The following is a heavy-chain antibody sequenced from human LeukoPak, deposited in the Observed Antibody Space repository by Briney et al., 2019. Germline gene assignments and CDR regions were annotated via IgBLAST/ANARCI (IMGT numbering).Heavy chain of an antibody. CDR3: ARVGSKWIQLWPYDY. V-gene: IGHV1-46*01. J-gene: IGHJ4*02. Sequence: GASVKVSCKASGYTFTSYGISWVRQAHGQGLEWMGIINPSGGSTSYAQKFQGRVTMTRDTSTSTVYMELSSLRSEDTAVYYCARVGSKWIQLWPYDYWGQGTLVTVSS. D-gene: IGHD5-18*01. CDR2: INPSGGST. CDR1: GYTFTSYG.